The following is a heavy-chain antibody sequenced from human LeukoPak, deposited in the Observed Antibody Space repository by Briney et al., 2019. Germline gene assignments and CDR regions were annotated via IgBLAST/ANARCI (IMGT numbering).Heavy chain of an antibody. J-gene: IGHJ4*02. V-gene: IGHV5-51*01. CDR1: GYSFTSYW. CDR2: IYPGDSDT. Sequence: GESLKISCKGSGYSFTSYWIGWVRQMPGKGLEWMGIIYPGDSDTRYSPSFQGQVTISADKSISTAYLQWSSLKASDTAMYYCARPIRYSSSLSYYFDYWGQGTLVTVSS. CDR3: ARPIRYSSSLSYYFDY. D-gene: IGHD6-13*01.